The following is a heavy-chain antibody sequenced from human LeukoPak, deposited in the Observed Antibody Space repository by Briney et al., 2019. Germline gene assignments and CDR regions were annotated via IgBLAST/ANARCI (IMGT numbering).Heavy chain of an antibody. Sequence: GGSLRLSCAASGFTFSSYWMHWVRQAPGKGLVWVSRINSDGSSTSYADSVKGRFTISRDNAKNTLYLQMNSLRAEDTAVYYCARARFLGYCSSTSCSNAFDSWGQGTLVTVSS. V-gene: IGHV3-74*01. J-gene: IGHJ4*02. CDR3: ARARFLGYCSSTSCSNAFDS. CDR1: GFTFSSYW. D-gene: IGHD2-2*01. CDR2: INSDGSST.